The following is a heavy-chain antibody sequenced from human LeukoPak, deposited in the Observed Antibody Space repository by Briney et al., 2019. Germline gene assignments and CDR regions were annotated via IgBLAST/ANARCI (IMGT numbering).Heavy chain of an antibody. D-gene: IGHD6-6*01. CDR3: AREGYSSSEFDY. J-gene: IGHJ4*02. Sequence: SETLSLTCTVSGDSFNRYYWSWIRQSPGKGLEWIGYIFYSGNTNYNPSLKSRVTISVDMSKNQFSLNLSSVTAADTAVYYCAREGYSSSEFDYWGQGTLVTVSS. CDR1: GDSFNRYY. CDR2: IFYSGNT. V-gene: IGHV4-59*01.